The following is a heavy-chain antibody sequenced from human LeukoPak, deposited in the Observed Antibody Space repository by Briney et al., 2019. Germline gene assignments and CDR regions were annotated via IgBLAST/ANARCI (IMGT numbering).Heavy chain of an antibody. J-gene: IGHJ6*02. CDR3: ARDRTYCSSTSCTRLGMDV. CDR2: VWHDGSDN. V-gene: IGHV3-33*01. CDR1: GFTFTRYG. D-gene: IGHD2-2*01. Sequence: GRSLRLSCEVSGFTFTRYGMHWVRQAPGKGLEWVAVVWHDGSDNGYADSVKGRFTISRDDTKNMLYLQMNSLRAEDTALYYCARDRTYCSSTSCTRLGMDVWGQGTTVTVCS.